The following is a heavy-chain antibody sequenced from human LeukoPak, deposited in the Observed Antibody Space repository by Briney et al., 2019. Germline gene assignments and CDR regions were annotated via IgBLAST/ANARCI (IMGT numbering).Heavy chain of an antibody. Sequence: GGSLRLSCAASGFTFSSYGMHWVRQAPGKGLEWVAVISYDGSSRYYADSVKGRFTISRDNSKNTLYLQMNSLRAEDTVVYYCARGGDFDWLSIAFDIWGQGTMVTVSS. V-gene: IGHV3-30*03. D-gene: IGHD3-9*01. CDR3: ARGGDFDWLSIAFDI. CDR2: ISYDGSSR. CDR1: GFTFSSYG. J-gene: IGHJ3*02.